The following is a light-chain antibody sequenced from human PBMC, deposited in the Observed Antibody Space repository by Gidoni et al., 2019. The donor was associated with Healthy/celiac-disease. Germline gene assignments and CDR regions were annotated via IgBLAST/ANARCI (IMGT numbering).Light chain of an antibody. CDR2: QDS. V-gene: IGLV3-1*01. J-gene: IGLJ2*01. CDR1: KLGDKY. Sequence: SYELTQPPSVSVSPGQTASITCSGEKLGDKYACWYQQKPGQSPVLVIDQDSKRPSGIPERFSGSNSGNTATLTISGTQAMDEADYYCKAWDSSTAVFGGGTKLTVL. CDR3: KAWDSSTAV.